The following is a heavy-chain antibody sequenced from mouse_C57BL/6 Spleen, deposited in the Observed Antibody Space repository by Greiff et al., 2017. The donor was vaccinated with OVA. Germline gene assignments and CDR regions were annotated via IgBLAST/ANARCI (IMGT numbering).Heavy chain of an antibody. CDR2: IDPSDSYT. D-gene: IGHD2-4*01. Sequence: QVQLQQPGAELVRPGTSVKLSCKASGYTFTSYWMHWVKQRPGQGLEWIGVIDPSDSYTNYNQKFKGKATLTVDTSSSTAYMQLSSLTSEDSAVYYCAREGRLRQGYYAMDYWGQGTSVTVSS. J-gene: IGHJ4*01. CDR3: AREGRLRQGYYAMDY. V-gene: IGHV1-59*01. CDR1: GYTFTSYW.